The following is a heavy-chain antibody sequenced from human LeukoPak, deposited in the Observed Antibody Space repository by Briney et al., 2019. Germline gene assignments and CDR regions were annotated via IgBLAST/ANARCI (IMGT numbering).Heavy chain of an antibody. Sequence: GGSLRLSCAASGFTFSSYGMSWVRQAPGKGLEWVSAISGSGGSTYYADSVKGRFTISRDNSKNTLYLQMNSLRAEDTAVYYCAKVVVAASYGDSGFDYWGQGTLVTVSS. D-gene: IGHD2-15*01. V-gene: IGHV3-23*01. CDR2: ISGSGGST. CDR1: GFTFSSYG. CDR3: AKVVVAASYGDSGFDY. J-gene: IGHJ4*02.